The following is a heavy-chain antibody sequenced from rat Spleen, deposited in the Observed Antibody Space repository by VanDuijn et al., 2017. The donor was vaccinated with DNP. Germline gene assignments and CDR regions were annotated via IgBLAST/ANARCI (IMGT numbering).Heavy chain of an antibody. CDR1: GFSLASFG. CDR3: ARDRRGYFDY. Sequence: QVQLKESGPGLVQPSQTLSLTCTVSGFSLASFGVSWVRQPPGKGLEWIAVISSGGSTYYNSALRSRLSITRDTSKSQVFLKMNSLQTEDTATYYCARDRRGYFDYWGQGAMVTVSS. J-gene: IGHJ2*01. D-gene: IGHD1-11*01. CDR2: ISSGGST. V-gene: IGHV2S12*01.